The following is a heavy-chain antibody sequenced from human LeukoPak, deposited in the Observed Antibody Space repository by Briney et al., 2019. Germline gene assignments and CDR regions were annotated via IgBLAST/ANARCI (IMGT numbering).Heavy chain of an antibody. Sequence: SETLSLTCTVSGGSISSSSYFWGWIRQPPGKGLEWIGTIYYTGSTYYNPSLKSRVTISVDTSKNQFSLNLNSVTAADTAVYFCARASGRYFDWLQGPFDYWGQGSLVTVSS. V-gene: IGHV4-39*07. CDR2: IYYTGST. J-gene: IGHJ4*02. D-gene: IGHD3-9*01. CDR1: GGSISSSSYF. CDR3: ARASGRYFDWLQGPFDY.